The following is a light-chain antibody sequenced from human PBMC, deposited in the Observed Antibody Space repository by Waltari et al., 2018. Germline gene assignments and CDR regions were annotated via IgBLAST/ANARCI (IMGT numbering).Light chain of an antibody. CDR3: HTWDNSVVV. Sequence: SYEVIQPPSMYVSPGQTATILCHGDDLGEKVVCLYQQKPGQSPALVIYDVTKRPSGIPERFSSSNSGNTATLAISGTQAMDEAEYICHTWDNSVVVFGGGTKLTVL. CDR1: DLGEKV. J-gene: IGLJ2*01. CDR2: DVT. V-gene: IGLV3-1*01.